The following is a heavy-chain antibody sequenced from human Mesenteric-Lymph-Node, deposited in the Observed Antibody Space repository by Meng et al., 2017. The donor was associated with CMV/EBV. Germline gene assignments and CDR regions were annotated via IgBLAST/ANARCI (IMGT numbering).Heavy chain of an antibody. Sequence: QLALQGSRPGLVKPSETLSLSCIVSGDSISNSTYYWTWIRQPPGKGLEWIGSVHHSGTTYYNPSLKGRLTISVGTSANLFSLRLTTVTAADTATYYCARRGNYDSDYSEYWGQGTLVTVSS. CDR1: GDSISNSTYY. CDR3: ARRGNYDSDYSEY. D-gene: IGHD3-22*01. V-gene: IGHV4-39*01. J-gene: IGHJ4*02. CDR2: VHHSGTT.